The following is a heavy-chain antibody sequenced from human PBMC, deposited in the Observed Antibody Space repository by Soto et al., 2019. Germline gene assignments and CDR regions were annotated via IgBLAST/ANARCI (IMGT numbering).Heavy chain of an antibody. V-gene: IGHV4-59*12. CDR2: VYYTGST. CDR3: VRAPEQRPFDY. Sequence: SETLSLTCIVSDGSINNYYWSWIRQPPGKGLEWIGSVYYTGSTNYNPSLKGRFTLSRDNAKNTWFLQMDSLRVEDTAMYYCVRAPEQRPFDYWGQGTLVTVSS. CDR1: DGSINNYY. J-gene: IGHJ4*02. D-gene: IGHD6-25*01.